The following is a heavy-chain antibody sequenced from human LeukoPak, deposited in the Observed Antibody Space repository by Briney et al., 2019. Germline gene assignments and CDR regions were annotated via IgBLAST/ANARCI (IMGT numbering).Heavy chain of an antibody. CDR3: ARARYCSGGNCYAEY. V-gene: IGHV5-51*01. D-gene: IGHD2-15*01. CDR1: GYSFTTYW. J-gene: IGHJ4*02. CDR2: IYPGDSDT. Sequence: KIGESLKISCKGSGYSFTTYWIGWVRQMPGKGLERMGIIYPGDSDTRYSPSFQGHVTISADKSISTAYLQWSSLKASDTAMYYCARARYCSGGNCYAEYWGQGTLVTVSS.